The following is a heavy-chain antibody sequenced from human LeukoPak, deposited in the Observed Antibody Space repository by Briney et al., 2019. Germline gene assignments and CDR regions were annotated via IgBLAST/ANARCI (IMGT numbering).Heavy chain of an antibody. CDR1: GFTFSSYA. CDR3: AKGVASYYYGMDV. D-gene: IGHD3-3*01. Sequence: GGSLRLSCAASGFTFSSYAMSWVRQAPGKGLEWVSAISGSGGSTYYADSVKGRFTISRDNSKNTLYLQINSLRAEDTAVYYCAKGVASYYYGMDVWGQGTTVTVSS. J-gene: IGHJ6*02. CDR2: ISGSGGST. V-gene: IGHV3-23*01.